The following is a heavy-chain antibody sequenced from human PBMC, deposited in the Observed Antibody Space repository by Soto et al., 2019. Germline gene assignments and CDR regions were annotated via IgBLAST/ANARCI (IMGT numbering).Heavy chain of an antibody. D-gene: IGHD1-1*01. CDR2: INYSGST. Sequence: QLQLQESGPGLVKPSETLSLSCSVSGGSISRSYYYWGWIRQSPGKGLEWIASINYSGSTHYNPSLKSRLTISVDTSKNKVSLRLSSVTAADTAVYYCARQVATASGYWGQGTLVTVSS. J-gene: IGHJ4*02. CDR1: GGSISRSYYY. CDR3: ARQVATASGY. V-gene: IGHV4-39*01.